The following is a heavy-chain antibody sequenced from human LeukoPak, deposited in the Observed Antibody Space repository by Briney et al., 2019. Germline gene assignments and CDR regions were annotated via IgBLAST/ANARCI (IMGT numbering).Heavy chain of an antibody. CDR3: ASGPQIAAAGEY. V-gene: IGHV1-69*05. Sequence: APVKVSCKASGGTFSSYAISWVRQAPGQGLEWMGGIIPIFGTANYAQKFQGRVTITTDESMSTAYMELSSLRSEDTAVYYCASGPQIAAAGEYWGQGTLVTVSS. D-gene: IGHD6-13*01. CDR1: GGTFSSYA. CDR2: IIPIFGTA. J-gene: IGHJ4*02.